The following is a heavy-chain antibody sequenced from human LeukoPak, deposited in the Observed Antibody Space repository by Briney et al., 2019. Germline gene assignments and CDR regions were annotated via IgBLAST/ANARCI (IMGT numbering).Heavy chain of an antibody. J-gene: IGHJ4*02. CDR2: INPNSGGT. CDR1: GYIFTSYV. CDR3: ARAKWELLPVGYFDY. V-gene: IGHV1-2*06. Sequence: ASVKVSCKASGYIFTSYVLHWVRQAPGQGLEWMGRINPNSGGTNYAQKFQGRVTMTRDTSISTAYMELSRLRSDDTAVYYCARAKWELLPVGYFDYWGQGTLVTVSS. D-gene: IGHD1-26*01.